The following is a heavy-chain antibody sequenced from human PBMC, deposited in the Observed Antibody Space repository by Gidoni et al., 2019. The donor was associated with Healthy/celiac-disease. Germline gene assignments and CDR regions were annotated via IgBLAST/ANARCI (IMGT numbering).Heavy chain of an antibody. V-gene: IGHV1-46*01. CDR1: GLTFTSYY. J-gene: IGHJ3*02. CDR2: LNPSGGST. Sequence: QVKLVQAGAEVTKPGASVKVSCKAYGLTFTSYYIHWVRQAPGQGLEWMGRLNPSGGSTSNALKFQGRLTMTRDSSTSTVYLELRNLRSEDTAVYYCARWWELLYAFDIWGQGTMVTVSS. CDR3: ARWWELLYAFDI. D-gene: IGHD1-26*01.